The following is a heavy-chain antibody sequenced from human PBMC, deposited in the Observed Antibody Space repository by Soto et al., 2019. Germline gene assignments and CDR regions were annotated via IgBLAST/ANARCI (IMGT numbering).Heavy chain of an antibody. D-gene: IGHD6-19*01. V-gene: IGHV4-4*02. Sequence: QVQLQESGPGLMKPSGTLSLTCAVAGGSIRTNWWSWVRQPPGKGLEWIGEIYHSGATNYNPSLKNRVTMSVDKSQNHLSLNLNSVTAADTAVYYCARHIAVSGTRGFDFWGHGTLVTVSS. J-gene: IGHJ4*01. CDR3: ARHIAVSGTRGFDF. CDR1: GGSIRTNW. CDR2: IYHSGAT.